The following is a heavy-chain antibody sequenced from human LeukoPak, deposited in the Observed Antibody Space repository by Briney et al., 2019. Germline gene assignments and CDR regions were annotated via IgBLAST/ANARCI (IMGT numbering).Heavy chain of an antibody. CDR2: INHSGST. D-gene: IGHD3-10*01. Sequence: SETLSLTCAVYGGSFSGYYWSWIRQPPGKGLEWIGEINHSGSTNYNPSLKSRVTTSVDTSKNQFSLKLSSVTAADTAVYYCARENYYGSGSYYPYYYYGMDVWGQGTTVTVSS. V-gene: IGHV4-34*01. CDR1: GGSFSGYY. CDR3: ARENYYGSGSYYPYYYYGMDV. J-gene: IGHJ6*02.